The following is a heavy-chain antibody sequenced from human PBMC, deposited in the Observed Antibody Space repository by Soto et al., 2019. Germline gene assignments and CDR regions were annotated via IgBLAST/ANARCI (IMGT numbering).Heavy chain of an antibody. Sequence: GESLKISCKGSGYSFTSYWIGWVRQMPGKGLEWMGIIYPGDSDTRYSPSFQGQVTISADKSISTAYLQWSSLKASDTAMYYCASRGTLNYYDSSRPRAGDAFDIWGQGTMVTVSS. V-gene: IGHV5-51*01. D-gene: IGHD3-22*01. CDR1: GYSFTSYW. CDR2: IYPGDSDT. CDR3: ASRGTLNYYDSSRPRAGDAFDI. J-gene: IGHJ3*02.